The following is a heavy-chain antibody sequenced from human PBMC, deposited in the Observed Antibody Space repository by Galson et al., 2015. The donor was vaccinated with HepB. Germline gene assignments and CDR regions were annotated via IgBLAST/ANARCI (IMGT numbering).Heavy chain of an antibody. CDR3: ASDIECHGDYYDSSCFDY. CDR2: ISYDGSNK. J-gene: IGHJ4*02. CDR1: GFTFRRYG. D-gene: IGHD3-22*01. Sequence: SLRLSCAASGFTFRRYGMHWVRQAPGKGLEWVAVISYDGSNKYYADSVKGRFTISRDNSKNTLYLQMNSLRAEDTAVYYCASDIECHGDYYDSSCFDYWGQGTLVTVSS. V-gene: IGHV3-30*03.